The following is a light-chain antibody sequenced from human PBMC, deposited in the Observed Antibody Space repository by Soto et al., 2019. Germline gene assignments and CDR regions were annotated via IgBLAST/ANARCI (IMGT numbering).Light chain of an antibody. CDR3: LLFSGGGQPWV. J-gene: IGLJ3*02. V-gene: IGLV7-43*01. CDR2: STS. Sequence: HTVVTQEPSLTVSPGGTVTLTCASSTGAVTNVYYQNWFQQKLGQAPRALIYSTSNKHSWTPARFSGSLLGGKAALTLSGVQPEDEAEYYCLLFSGGGQPWVFGGGTKVTVL. CDR1: TGAVTNVYY.